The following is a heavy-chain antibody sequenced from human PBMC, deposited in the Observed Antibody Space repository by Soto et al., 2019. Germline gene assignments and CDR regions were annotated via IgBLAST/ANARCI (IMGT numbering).Heavy chain of an antibody. D-gene: IGHD6-6*01. CDR1: GGTFSSYA. Sequence: SVKVSCKASGGTFSSYAISWVRQAPGQGLEWMGGIIPIFGTANYAQKFQGRVTITADESTSTAYMELSSLRSEDTAVYYCARDSSIAAHEGYRGAIWFDPWGQGTLVTVSS. V-gene: IGHV1-69*13. J-gene: IGHJ5*02. CDR3: ARDSSIAAHEGYRGAIWFDP. CDR2: IIPIFGTA.